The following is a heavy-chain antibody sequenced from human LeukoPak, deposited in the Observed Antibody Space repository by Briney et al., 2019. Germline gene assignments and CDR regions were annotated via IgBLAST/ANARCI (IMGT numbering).Heavy chain of an antibody. Sequence: GGSLRLFCAACGFTLSSYGMLGVREAPGKGLVWVAVIAYDGSNKYYADSVKGRFTISRHNSKNTLYLQMNSLRPEDTAVYYCARGDSGYDDYWGQGTLVTASS. CDR1: GFTLSSYG. J-gene: IGHJ4*02. V-gene: IGHV3-30*03. CDR2: IAYDGSNK. D-gene: IGHD5-12*01. CDR3: ARGDSGYDDY.